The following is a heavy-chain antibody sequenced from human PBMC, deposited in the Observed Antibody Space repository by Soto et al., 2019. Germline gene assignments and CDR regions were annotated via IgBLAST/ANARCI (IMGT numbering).Heavy chain of an antibody. CDR2: ISSSGSTI. CDR1: GFTFSSYE. V-gene: IGHV3-48*03. CDR3: ERDLGGVGRPNGIDV. D-gene: IGHD1-26*01. J-gene: IGHJ6*02. Sequence: GSLRLSCAASGFTFSSYEMNWVRQAPGKGLEWVSYISSSGSTIYYADSVKGRFTISRDNAKNSLYLQMNSLRAEDTAVYYCERDLGGVGRPNGIDVWGQGTTVTVYS.